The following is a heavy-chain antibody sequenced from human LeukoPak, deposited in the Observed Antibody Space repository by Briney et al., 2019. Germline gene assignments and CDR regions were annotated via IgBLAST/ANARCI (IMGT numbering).Heavy chain of an antibody. CDR1: GYTFTSYS. Sequence: ASVKVSCKASGYTFTSYSISWVRQAPGQGLEWMGWISAYNGNTIYAQKVKGRVTMTTDTSTSTAYMELRSLKSDDTAVYYCARGSSSGWFNFDYWGQGTLVTVSS. D-gene: IGHD6-19*01. CDR3: ARGSSSGWFNFDY. V-gene: IGHV1-18*01. CDR2: ISAYNGNT. J-gene: IGHJ4*02.